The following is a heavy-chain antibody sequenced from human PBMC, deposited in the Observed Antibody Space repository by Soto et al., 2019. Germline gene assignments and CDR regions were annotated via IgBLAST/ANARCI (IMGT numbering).Heavy chain of an antibody. D-gene: IGHD6-19*01. CDR1: VDSVCSNSAA. V-gene: IGHV6-1*01. CDR3: ERALAGSSGRYVMDV. J-gene: IGHJ6*02. CDR2: TYYRSKWYN. Sequence: QTLSLTRALSVDSVCSNSAARNWIRQSPARGLEWLGRTYYRSKWYNDYAVSVKSRITINPDTSKNQFSLQLNSVTPEDTAVYYCERALAGSSGRYVMDVWGQGTTVTVSS.